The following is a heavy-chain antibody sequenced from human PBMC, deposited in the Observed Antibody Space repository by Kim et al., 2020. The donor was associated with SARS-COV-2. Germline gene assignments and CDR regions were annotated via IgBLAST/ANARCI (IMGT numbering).Heavy chain of an antibody. CDR2: INHSGGT. Sequence: SETLSLTCAIYGGSFSTYYLSWIRQTPGKGLEWIGVINHSGGTNYNPSLKSRVTISIDTSKNQFSLRLSSVTAADTAVYYCTRGPGSTSHWGQGNQVTVSS. CDR3: TRGPGSTSH. J-gene: IGHJ4*02. CDR1: GGSFSTYY. V-gene: IGHV4-34*01. D-gene: IGHD2-2*01.